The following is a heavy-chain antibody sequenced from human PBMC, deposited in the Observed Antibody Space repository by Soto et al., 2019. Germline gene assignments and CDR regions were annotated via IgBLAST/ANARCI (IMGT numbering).Heavy chain of an antibody. CDR2: IYYSGST. J-gene: IGHJ4*02. CDR1: GGSLSSYY. Sequence: SDTLSLTCTVSGGSLSSYYWSWIRQPPGKGLEWIGYIYYSGSTNYNPSLKSRVTISVDTSKNQFSLKLSSVTAADTALYYCVKEGYMRSDWYGQFDCWGQGTLVTVSS. V-gene: IGHV4-59*01. CDR3: VKEGYMRSDWYGQFDC. D-gene: IGHD6-19*01.